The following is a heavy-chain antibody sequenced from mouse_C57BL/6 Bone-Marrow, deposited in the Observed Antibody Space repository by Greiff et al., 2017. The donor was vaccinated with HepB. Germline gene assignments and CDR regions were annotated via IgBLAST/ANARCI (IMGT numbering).Heavy chain of an antibody. V-gene: IGHV5-9*01. J-gene: IGHJ3*01. Sequence: EVQVVESGGGLVKPGGSLKLSCAASGFTFSSYTMSWVRQTPEKRLERVATISGGGGNTYYPDSVKGRFTISRDNAKNTLYLQMSSLRSEDTALYYCARQGVYYDYDGAWFAYWGQGTLVTVSA. D-gene: IGHD2-4*01. CDR3: ARQGVYYDYDGAWFAY. CDR1: GFTFSSYT. CDR2: ISGGGGNT.